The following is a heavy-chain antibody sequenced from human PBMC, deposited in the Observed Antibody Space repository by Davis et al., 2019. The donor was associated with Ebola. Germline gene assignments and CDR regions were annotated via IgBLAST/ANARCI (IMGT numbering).Heavy chain of an antibody. Sequence: GESLKISCKGSGYSFTNYWIGWVRQMPGRGLEWMGIIYPGDSDTIYSPSFQGQVTISADKSISTAYVQWSSLRASDTAIYYCARRAVTRSFDPAAFEIWGQGTLVTVSS. V-gene: IGHV5-51*01. J-gene: IGHJ3*02. CDR1: GYSFTNYW. CDR3: ARRAVTRSFDPAAFEI. CDR2: IYPGDSDT. D-gene: IGHD3-9*01.